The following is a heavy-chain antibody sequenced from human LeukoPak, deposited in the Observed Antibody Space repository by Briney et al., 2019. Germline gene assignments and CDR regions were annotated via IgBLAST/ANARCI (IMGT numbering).Heavy chain of an antibody. J-gene: IGHJ2*01. D-gene: IGHD2-8*01. CDR2: IYYSGST. CDR1: GGSISSGDYY. V-gene: IGHV4-30-4*08. Sequence: PSETLSLTCTVSGGSISSGDYYWSWIRQPPGKGLEWIVYIYYSGSTYYNPSLKSRVTISVDTSKNQFSLKLSSVTAADTAVYYCARWADIVLMVYGIDWYFDLWGRGTLVTVSS. CDR3: ARWADIVLMVYGIDWYFDL.